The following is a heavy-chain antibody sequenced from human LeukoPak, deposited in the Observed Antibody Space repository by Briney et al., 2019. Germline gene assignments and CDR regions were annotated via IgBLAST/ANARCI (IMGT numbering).Heavy chain of an antibody. Sequence: GASVKVSCKASGYTFTGYYMHWGRQAPGQGLEWMGWVNPNSGGTNYAQKFQGRVTMTRDTSISTAYMELSRLRSDDTAVYYCARAFTSLEWLAHQDYYFDYWGQGTLVTVSS. CDR2: VNPNSGGT. CDR3: ARAFTSLEWLAHQDYYFDY. CDR1: GYTFTGYY. V-gene: IGHV1-2*02. D-gene: IGHD6-19*01. J-gene: IGHJ4*02.